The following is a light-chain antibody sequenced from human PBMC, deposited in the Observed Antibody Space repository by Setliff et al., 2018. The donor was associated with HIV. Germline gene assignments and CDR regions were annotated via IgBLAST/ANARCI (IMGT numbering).Light chain of an antibody. CDR3: QHYTTYSTWM. J-gene: IGKJ1*01. CDR1: QSIDYW. Sequence: DIQMTQSPSTLSASVGDRVTITCRASQSIDYWLAWYQQKPGKAPNLLIYRTSVLETGVPSRFSGGGSGTEFTLTISNLQPDDFATYYCQHYTTYSTWMVGQGTKVDIK. CDR2: RTS. V-gene: IGKV1-5*03.